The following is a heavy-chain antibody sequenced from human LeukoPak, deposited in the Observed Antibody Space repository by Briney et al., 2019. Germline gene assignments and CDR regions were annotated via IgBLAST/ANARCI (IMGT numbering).Heavy chain of an antibody. CDR2: ISYDGSNK. J-gene: IGHJ4*02. Sequence: GRSLRLSCAASGFTFSSYAMHWVRQAPGKGLEWVAVISYDGSNKYYADSVKGRFTISRDNSKNTLYPQMNSLRAEDTAVYYCAELLWFGDPLDYWGQGTLVTVSS. CDR1: GFTFSSYA. D-gene: IGHD3-10*01. V-gene: IGHV3-30*04. CDR3: AELLWFGDPLDY.